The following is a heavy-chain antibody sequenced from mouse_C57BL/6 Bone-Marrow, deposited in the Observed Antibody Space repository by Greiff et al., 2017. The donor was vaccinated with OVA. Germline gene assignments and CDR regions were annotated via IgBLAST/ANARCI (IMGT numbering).Heavy chain of an antibody. V-gene: IGHV7-3*01. CDR2: IRNKANGYTT. CDR1: GFTFTDYY. J-gene: IGHJ1*03. Sequence: EVKLMESGGGLVQPGGSLSLSCAASGFTFTDYYMSWVRQPPGKALEWLGFIRNKANGYTTEYSASVKGRFTISRDNSQSILYLQMNALRAEDSATYYCARPPAYYSNHWYFDVWGTGTTVTVSS. D-gene: IGHD2-5*01. CDR3: ARPPAYYSNHWYFDV.